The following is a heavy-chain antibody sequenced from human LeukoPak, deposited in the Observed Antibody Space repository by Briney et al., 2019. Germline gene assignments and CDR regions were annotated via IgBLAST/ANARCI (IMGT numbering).Heavy chain of an antibody. CDR2: INHSGST. CDR3: ARDNMAAAGSFDY. V-gene: IGHV4-34*01. J-gene: IGHJ4*02. CDR1: GGSISSGGYS. Sequence: KSSETLSLTCAVSGGSISSGGYSWSWIRQPPGKGLEWIGEINHSGSTNYNPSLESRVTISVDTSKNQFSLKLSSVTAADTAVYYCARDNMAAAGSFDYWGQGTLVTVSS. D-gene: IGHD6-13*01.